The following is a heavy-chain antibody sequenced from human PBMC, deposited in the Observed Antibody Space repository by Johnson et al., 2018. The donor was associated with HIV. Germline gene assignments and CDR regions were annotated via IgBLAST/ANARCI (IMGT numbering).Heavy chain of an antibody. CDR2: ISNDGSNK. V-gene: IGHV3-30-3*01. CDR3: ARERPIAPFEI. CDR1: AFTFSRYA. Sequence: QVQLVESGGGVVQPGRSLRLSCAASAFTFSRYAMHWVRQAPGKGLEWVAFISNDGSNKYYADSVKGRFTISRDNSKNTLYLQMNSLIAEDTAVYYCARERPIAPFEIWGQGTMVTVSS. D-gene: IGHD3-22*01. J-gene: IGHJ3*02.